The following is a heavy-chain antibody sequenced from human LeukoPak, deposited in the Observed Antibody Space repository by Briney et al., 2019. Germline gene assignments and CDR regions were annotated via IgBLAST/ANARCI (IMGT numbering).Heavy chain of an antibody. CDR3: ARAGRFGELPTLDY. V-gene: IGHV3-23*01. CDR2: ISGSGGST. Sequence: GGSLRLSCAASGFTFSSYAMSWVRQAPGKGLEWVSAISGSGGSTYYADSVKGRFTISRDNSKNTLYLQMNSLRAEDTAVYYCARAGRFGELPTLDYWGQGILVTVSS. D-gene: IGHD3-10*01. J-gene: IGHJ4*02. CDR1: GFTFSSYA.